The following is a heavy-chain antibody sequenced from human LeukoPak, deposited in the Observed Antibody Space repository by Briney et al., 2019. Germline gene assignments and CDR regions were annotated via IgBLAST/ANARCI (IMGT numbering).Heavy chain of an antibody. V-gene: IGHV3-23*01. D-gene: IGHD3-22*01. CDR1: GFTFSSYG. CDR2: ISGSGGST. CDR3: AKDPTKYYYDSSGRSYYFDY. Sequence: GGSLRLSCAASGFTFSSYGMSWVRQAPGKGLEWVSAISGSGGSTYYADSGKGRFTISRDNSKNTLYLQMNSLRAEDTAVYYCAKDPTKYYYDSSGRSYYFDYWGQGTLVTVSS. J-gene: IGHJ4*02.